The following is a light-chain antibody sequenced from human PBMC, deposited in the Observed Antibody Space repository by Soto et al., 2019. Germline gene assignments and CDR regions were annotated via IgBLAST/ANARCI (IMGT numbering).Light chain of an antibody. J-gene: IGKJ1*01. Sequence: EIVLTQSPGTLSLSPGERATLSCRASQSVSSNYLAWYQQKPGQAPRLLIYGASSRATGIPDRFSGSESGTDFTLTISTLEPEDFAVYFCQQYGSSPWTFGQGTKVAIK. CDR3: QQYGSSPWT. CDR1: QSVSSNY. CDR2: GAS. V-gene: IGKV3-20*01.